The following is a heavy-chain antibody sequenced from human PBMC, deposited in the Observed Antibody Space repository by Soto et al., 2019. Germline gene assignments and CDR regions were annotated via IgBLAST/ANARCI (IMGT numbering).Heavy chain of an antibody. V-gene: IGHV1-18*01. CDR2: ISAYNGNT. CDR3: ARASNAYCGGDCYSGIDY. J-gene: IGHJ4*02. CDR1: GYTFTSYG. D-gene: IGHD2-21*02. Sequence: ASVKVSCKASGYTFTSYGISWVRQAPGQGLEWMGWISAYNGNTNYAQKLQGRVTMTTDTSTRTAYMELGSLRSDDTAVYYCARASNAYCGGDCYSGIDYWGQGTLVTVSS.